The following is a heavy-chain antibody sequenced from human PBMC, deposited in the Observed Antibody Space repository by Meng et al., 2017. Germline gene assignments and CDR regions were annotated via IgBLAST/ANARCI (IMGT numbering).Heavy chain of an antibody. D-gene: IGHD2/OR15-2a*01. CDR2: IWYDGSNK. Sequence: ERLVGSWGGGVQPGRSLRLSCASSGFTFSSYGMHWVRQAPGKGLEWVAVIWYDGSNKYYADSVKGRFTISRDNSKNTLYLQMNSLRAEDTAVYYCARGLSTTYWYFDLWGRGTLVTVSS. CDR1: GFTFSSYG. J-gene: IGHJ2*01. CDR3: ARGLSTTYWYFDL. V-gene: IGHV3-33*01.